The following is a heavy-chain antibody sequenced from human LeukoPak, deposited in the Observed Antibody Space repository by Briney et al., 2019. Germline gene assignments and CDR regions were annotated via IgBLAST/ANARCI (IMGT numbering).Heavy chain of an antibody. CDR2: IYSGGIT. Sequence: QPGGSLRLSCAASGFTVSSSPINWVRQAPGRGLEWVSVIYSGGITFYADSVKGRFTISRHNSENTLYLQMNSLSADDTAVYYCVRLMGSGWFDPWGQGTLVTVFS. V-gene: IGHV3-53*04. D-gene: IGHD1-26*01. CDR1: GFTVSSSP. J-gene: IGHJ5*02. CDR3: VRLMGSGWFDP.